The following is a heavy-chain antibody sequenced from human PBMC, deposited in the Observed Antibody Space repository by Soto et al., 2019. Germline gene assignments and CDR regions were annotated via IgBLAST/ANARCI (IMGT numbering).Heavy chain of an antibody. Sequence: EVQLVESGGGLVQPRGSLRLSCAASGFTFSDYNMIWVRQAPGKGLQWVSYIDIFSATIYYADSVRGRFTISRDNAKNSLYLQMNSLRDEDTAVYYCARDGVAEIDYWGQGTLVTVSS. CDR3: ARDGVAEIDY. CDR1: GFTFSDYN. J-gene: IGHJ4*02. D-gene: IGHD2-15*01. CDR2: IDIFSATI. V-gene: IGHV3-48*02.